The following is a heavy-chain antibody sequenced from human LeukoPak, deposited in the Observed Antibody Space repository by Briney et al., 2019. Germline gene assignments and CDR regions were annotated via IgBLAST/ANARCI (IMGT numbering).Heavy chain of an antibody. Sequence: ASVKVSCKASGYTSTSYHMHWVRQAPGQGLEWMGIINPSGGTTNYAQKFRGRVTMTRDMSTSTVYMELSSLRSEDTAVYYCARGVFDDVLRYFDWLAYYYYYMDVWGKGTTVTISS. CDR1: GYTSTSYH. V-gene: IGHV1-46*01. CDR3: ARGVFDDVLRYFDWLAYYYYYMDV. CDR2: INPSGGTT. D-gene: IGHD3-9*01. J-gene: IGHJ6*03.